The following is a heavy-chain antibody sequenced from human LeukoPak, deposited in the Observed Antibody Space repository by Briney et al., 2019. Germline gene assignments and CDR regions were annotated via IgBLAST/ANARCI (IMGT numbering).Heavy chain of an antibody. CDR1: GYTFTGHY. V-gene: IGHV1-2*02. CDR2: INPNSGGT. Sequence: GAPVKVSCKASGYTFTGHYIHWVRQAPGQGLEWMGWINPNSGGTNYAQKFQGRVTMTRDTSISTAYMELSRLRFDDTAVYYCARRGPLDYWGQGTLVTVSS. D-gene: IGHD6-25*01. CDR3: ARRGPLDY. J-gene: IGHJ4*02.